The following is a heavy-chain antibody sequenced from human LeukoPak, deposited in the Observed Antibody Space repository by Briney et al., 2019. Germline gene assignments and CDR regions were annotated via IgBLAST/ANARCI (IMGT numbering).Heavy chain of an antibody. CDR2: IYSGGST. Sequence: GGSLRLSCAASEFTFSTYSMNWVRQAPGKGLEWVSVIYSGGSTYYADSVKGRFTISRDDSKNTLYLQMNSLRAEDTAVYYCARVSRMLVTWGQGTLVTVSS. V-gene: IGHV3-53*01. CDR3: ARVSRMLVT. J-gene: IGHJ5*02. D-gene: IGHD2-15*01. CDR1: EFTFSTYS.